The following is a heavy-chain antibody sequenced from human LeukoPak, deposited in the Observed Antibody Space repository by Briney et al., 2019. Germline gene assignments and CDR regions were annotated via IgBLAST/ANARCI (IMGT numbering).Heavy chain of an antibody. J-gene: IGHJ5*02. Sequence: ASVKVSCKASGYTFTGYYMHRVRQAPGQGLEWMGWINPNSGGTNYAQKFQGRVTMTRDTSISTAYMEVSRLRSDDTAVYYCAREGFRSGSYYDGWFDPWGQGTLVTVSS. V-gene: IGHV1-2*02. CDR3: AREGFRSGSYYDGWFDP. D-gene: IGHD1-26*01. CDR1: GYTFTGYY. CDR2: INPNSGGT.